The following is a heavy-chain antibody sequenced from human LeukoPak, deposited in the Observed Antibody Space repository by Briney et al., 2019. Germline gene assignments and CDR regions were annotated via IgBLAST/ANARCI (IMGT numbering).Heavy chain of an antibody. CDR1: GYSFTTYW. D-gene: IGHD1-14*01. CDR3: ARTTTLSRAFDT. V-gene: IGHV5-51*01. J-gene: IGHJ5*02. Sequence: GESLQISCKGSGYSFTTYWIGWVRQMPGKGLEWMGIIYPDDSDTRYSPSFQGQVTISADKSITTAYLQWSSLKSSDTAFYYCARTTTLSRAFDTWGQGTLVTVSS. CDR2: IYPDDSDT.